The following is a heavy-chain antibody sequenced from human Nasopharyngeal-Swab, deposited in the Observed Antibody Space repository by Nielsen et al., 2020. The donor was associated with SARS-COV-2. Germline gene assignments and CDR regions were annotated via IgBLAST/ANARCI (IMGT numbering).Heavy chain of an antibody. CDR2: TYYRSKWYN. Sequence: WIRQSPSRGLEWLGRTYYRSKWYNDYAVSVKSRITINPDTSKNQFSLQLNSVTPEGTAVYYCARERLDVDWFDPWGQGTLVTVSS. D-gene: IGHD3-16*01. CDR3: ARERLDVDWFDP. J-gene: IGHJ5*02. V-gene: IGHV6-1*01.